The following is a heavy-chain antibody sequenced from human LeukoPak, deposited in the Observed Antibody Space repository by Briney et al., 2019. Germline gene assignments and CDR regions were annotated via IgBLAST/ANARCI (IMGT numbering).Heavy chain of an antibody. Sequence: GGSLRLSCAASGFTFGDYWMNWVRQAPGKGLEWVSLISGDGGSTYYADSVKGRFTISRDNSKNSLYLQMNSLRTEDTALYYCAKDRGSGGWYYFDYWGQGTLVTVSS. CDR2: ISGDGGST. D-gene: IGHD6-19*01. J-gene: IGHJ4*02. CDR3: AKDRGSGGWYYFDY. CDR1: GFTFGDYW. V-gene: IGHV3-43*02.